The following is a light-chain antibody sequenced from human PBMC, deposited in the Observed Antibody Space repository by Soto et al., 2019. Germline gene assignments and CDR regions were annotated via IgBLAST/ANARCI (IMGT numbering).Light chain of an antibody. J-gene: IGKJ2*01. Sequence: DIQMTQSPSSVSASVGDRVTISCRASQTIGKWLAWYQQKPGKAPKLVIYVASNLQNGVPSRFSGSGSETDFTLTITSLQPEDFATYYCQQVNSFPYTFGQGTKLEIK. CDR3: QQVNSFPYT. CDR2: VAS. CDR1: QTIGKW. V-gene: IGKV1-12*01.